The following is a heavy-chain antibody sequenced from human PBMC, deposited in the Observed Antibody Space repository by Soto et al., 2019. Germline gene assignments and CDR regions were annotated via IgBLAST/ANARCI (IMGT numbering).Heavy chain of an antibody. CDR2: VYPGGRS. CDR3: ARHGYTSGRTYFDY. J-gene: IGHJ4*02. CDR1: GGSMNINNW. V-gene: IGHV4-4*02. Sequence: SETLSLTCAVSGGSMNINNWWSWVRQPPGKGLEWIGQVYPGGRSNYSPSLESRVTISVDTSKNQFSLKVSSVTAADTAVYYCARHGYTSGRTYFDYWGQGTLVTVSS. D-gene: IGHD6-19*01.